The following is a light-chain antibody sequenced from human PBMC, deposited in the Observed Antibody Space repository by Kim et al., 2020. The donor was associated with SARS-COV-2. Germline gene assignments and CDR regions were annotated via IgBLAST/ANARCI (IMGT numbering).Light chain of an antibody. CDR2: GKN. Sequence: LGQTVRFTCRGDRLRSYYASWYQQKPGQAPVLVIYGKNNRPSGIPDRFSGSSSGNTASLTITGAQAEDDADYYCNSRDSSGNHSWVFGGGTQLTVL. CDR1: RLRSYY. J-gene: IGLJ3*02. CDR3: NSRDSSGNHSWV. V-gene: IGLV3-19*01.